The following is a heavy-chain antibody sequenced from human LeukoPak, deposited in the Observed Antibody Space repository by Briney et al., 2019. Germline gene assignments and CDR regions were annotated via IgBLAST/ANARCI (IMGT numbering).Heavy chain of an antibody. CDR2: IIPILGIA. J-gene: IGHJ5*02. CDR1: GGTFSSYA. Sequence: SVKVSCKASGGTFSSYAISWVRQAPGQGLEWMGRIIPILGIANYAQKFQGRVTITADKSTSTAYMELSSLRSEGKAVYYCARDSEDIVVVPAVENWFDPWARGTLVNVSS. CDR3: ARDSEDIVVVPAVENWFDP. D-gene: IGHD2-2*01. V-gene: IGHV1-69*04.